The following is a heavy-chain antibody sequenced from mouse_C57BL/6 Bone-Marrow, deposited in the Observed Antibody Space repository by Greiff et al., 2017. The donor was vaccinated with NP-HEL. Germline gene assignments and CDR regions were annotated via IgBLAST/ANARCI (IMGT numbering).Heavy chain of an antibody. V-gene: IGHV1-81*01. CDR1: GYTFTSYG. CDR2: IYPRSGNT. CDR3: ARWYYGSSYWYFDV. J-gene: IGHJ1*03. D-gene: IGHD1-1*01. Sequence: VQLQQSGAELARPGASVKLSCKASGYTFTSYGISWVKQRTGQGLEWIGEIYPRSGNTYYNEKFKGKATLTADKSSSTAYMELRSLTSEDSAVYFCARWYYGSSYWYFDVWGTGTTVTVSS.